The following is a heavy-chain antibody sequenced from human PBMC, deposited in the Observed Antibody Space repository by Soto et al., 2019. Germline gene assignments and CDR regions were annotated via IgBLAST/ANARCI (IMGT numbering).Heavy chain of an antibody. J-gene: IGHJ5*02. CDR2: IKSKTDGGTT. CDR1: GFTFSNAW. V-gene: IGHV3-15*01. CDR3: TTTYYDYIRGSP. Sequence: EVQLVESGGGLVKPGGSLRLSCAASGFTFSNAWMSWVRQAPGKGLEWVGRIKSKTDGGTTDYAAPVKGRFTISRDDSKNTLYLQMNSLKTEDTAVYYCTTTYYDYIRGSPWGQGTLVTVSS. D-gene: IGHD3-16*01.